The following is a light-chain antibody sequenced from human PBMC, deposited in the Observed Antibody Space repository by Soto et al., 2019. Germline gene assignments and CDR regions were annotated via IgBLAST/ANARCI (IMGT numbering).Light chain of an antibody. CDR2: FGS. CDR1: QSLLHSHGYNY. CDR3: MQALQTPIT. V-gene: IGKV2-28*01. Sequence: DIVMTQFPVSLPVTPGEPASISYKSSQSLLHSHGYNYMDWYLQKPGQSPQLLIYFGSYRASGVPDRFSGSGSGTDFTLSISRVEAEDFGVYYCMQALQTPITFGQGTRLEIK. J-gene: IGKJ5*01.